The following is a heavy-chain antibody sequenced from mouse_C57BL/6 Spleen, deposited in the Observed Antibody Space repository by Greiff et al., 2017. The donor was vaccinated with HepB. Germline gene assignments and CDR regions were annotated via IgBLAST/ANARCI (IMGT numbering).Heavy chain of an antibody. CDR2: ISNGGGST. D-gene: IGHD2-4*01. J-gene: IGHJ4*01. CDR1: GFTFSDYY. CDR3: ARRAMITTGYYYAMDY. Sequence: EVQGVESGGGLVQPGGSLKLSCAASGFTFSDYYMYWVRQTPEKRLEWVAYISNGGGSTYYPDTVKGRFTISRDNAKNTLYLQMSRLKSEDTAMYYCARRAMITTGYYYAMDYWGQGTSVTVSS. V-gene: IGHV5-12*01.